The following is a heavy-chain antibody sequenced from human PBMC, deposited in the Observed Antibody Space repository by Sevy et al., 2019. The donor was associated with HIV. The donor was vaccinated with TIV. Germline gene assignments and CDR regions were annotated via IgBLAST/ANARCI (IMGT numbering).Heavy chain of an antibody. V-gene: IGHV4-59*08. Sequence: SETLSLTCTVSGDSISTYYWSWIRQPTGKGLEWIGSVQYRGTTNYNPSLKNRGTISVDASKHQFFLRLNSVTAADSAVYYSAKHVDARWFDPWGQGTLVTVSS. D-gene: IGHD2-2*01. CDR1: GDSISTYY. J-gene: IGHJ5*02. CDR3: AKHVDARWFDP. CDR2: VQYRGTT.